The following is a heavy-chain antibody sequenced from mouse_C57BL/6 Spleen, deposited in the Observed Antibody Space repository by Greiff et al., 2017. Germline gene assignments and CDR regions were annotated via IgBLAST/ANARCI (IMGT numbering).Heavy chain of an antibody. D-gene: IGHD1-1*01. J-gene: IGHJ1*03. CDR3: ARHSNYYGSSHWYFDV. V-gene: IGHV2-6-1*01. CDR1: GFSLTSYG. CDR2: IWSDGST. Sequence: VKVVESGPGLVAPSQSLSITCTVSGFSLTSYGVHWVRQPPGKGLEWLVVIWSDGSTTYNSALKSRLSISKDNSKSQVFLKMNSLQTDDTAMYYCARHSNYYGSSHWYFDVWGTGTTVTVSS.